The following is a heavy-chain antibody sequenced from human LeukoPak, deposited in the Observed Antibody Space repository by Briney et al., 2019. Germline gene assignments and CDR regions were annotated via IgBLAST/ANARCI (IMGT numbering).Heavy chain of an antibody. Sequence: SETLSLTCTVSGCSISKYYWSWIRQPAGKGLEWIGRISASGNTNYDPSLKSRVTMSVDTSMNLFALKLSSVTAADTAVYYCARQGVATAIDYWGQGTLVTVSS. CDR2: ISASGNT. CDR3: ARQGVATAIDY. CDR1: GCSISKYY. D-gene: IGHD2-21*02. J-gene: IGHJ4*02. V-gene: IGHV4-4*07.